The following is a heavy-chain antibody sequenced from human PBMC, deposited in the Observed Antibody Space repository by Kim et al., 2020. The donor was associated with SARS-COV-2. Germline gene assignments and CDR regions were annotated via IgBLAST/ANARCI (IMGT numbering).Heavy chain of an antibody. D-gene: IGHD1-26*01. J-gene: IGHJ4*02. Sequence: QKFKGRVTMTRDTSTSTVYMELSSLRSEDTAVYYCARDSGSPTGLYYFDYWGQGTLVTVSS. V-gene: IGHV1-46*01. CDR3: ARDSGSPTGLYYFDY.